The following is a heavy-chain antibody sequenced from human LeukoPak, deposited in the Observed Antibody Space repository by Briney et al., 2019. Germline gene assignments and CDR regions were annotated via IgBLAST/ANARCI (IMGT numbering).Heavy chain of an antibody. Sequence: ASVKASCKASGYTFTSYGISWVRQAPGQGLEWMGWISAYNGNTNYAQKLQGRVTMTTDTSTSTAYMELRSLRSDDTAVYYCARDPCSSTSCYAFFDYWGQGTLVTVCS. CDR1: GYTFTSYG. D-gene: IGHD2-2*01. CDR3: ARDPCSSTSCYAFFDY. J-gene: IGHJ4*02. V-gene: IGHV1-18*01. CDR2: ISAYNGNT.